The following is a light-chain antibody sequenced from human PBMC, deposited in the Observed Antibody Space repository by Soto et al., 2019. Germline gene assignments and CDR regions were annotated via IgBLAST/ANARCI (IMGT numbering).Light chain of an antibody. V-gene: IGKV1-6*01. CDR1: QGIRND. Sequence: AIQMTQSPSSLSASVGDRVTITCRASQGIRNDLGWYQQKPGKAPKLLIYAASSLQSGVPSRLSGSGSGTDFPLTISSLQPEDFATYYCLQDYNYPRTFGQGTKVEIK. J-gene: IGKJ1*01. CDR2: AAS. CDR3: LQDYNYPRT.